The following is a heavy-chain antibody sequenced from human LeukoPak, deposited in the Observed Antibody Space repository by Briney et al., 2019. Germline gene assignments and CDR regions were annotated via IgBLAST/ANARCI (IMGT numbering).Heavy chain of an antibody. J-gene: IGHJ3*02. CDR2: IRYDGSNK. V-gene: IGHV3-30*02. CDR3: TRVRNSGSYHDGLDI. Sequence: GGSLRLSCAASGFTFSSYGMHWVRQAPGKGLEWVAFIRYDGSNKYYADSVKGRFTISRDNSKNTLYLQMNSLRAEDTAVYYCTRVRNSGSYHDGLDIWGQGTMVTVSS. CDR1: GFTFSSYG. D-gene: IGHD1-26*01.